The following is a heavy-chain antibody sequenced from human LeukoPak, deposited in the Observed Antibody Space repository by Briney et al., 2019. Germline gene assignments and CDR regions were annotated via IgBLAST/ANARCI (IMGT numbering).Heavy chain of an antibody. CDR2: ISYDGSNK. V-gene: IGHV3-30*18. Sequence: GRSLRLSCAASGFTFNSYGMHWVRQAPGKGLEWVAVISYDGSNKYYADSVKGRFTISRDNSKNSLYLQMNSLRAEDTAVYYCAKLWIGTTSYWGQGTLVTVSS. D-gene: IGHD1-1*01. CDR3: AKLWIGTTSY. J-gene: IGHJ4*02. CDR1: GFTFNSYG.